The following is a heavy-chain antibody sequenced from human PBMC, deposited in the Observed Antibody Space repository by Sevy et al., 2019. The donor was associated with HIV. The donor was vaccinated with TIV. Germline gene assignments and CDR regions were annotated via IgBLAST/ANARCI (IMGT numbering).Heavy chain of an antibody. V-gene: IGHV5-51*01. Sequence: GESLKISCQGSGYSFTSHWIGWVRHMPGKGLECMGIIYPEDSETRYSPSFQGQVTFSADKSISTAYLQWSSLKASDTAMYYCATSRSGYFDSSGYYIYWGQGTLVTVSS. D-gene: IGHD3-22*01. J-gene: IGHJ4*02. CDR1: GYSFTSHW. CDR3: ATSRSGYFDSSGYYIY. CDR2: IYPEDSET.